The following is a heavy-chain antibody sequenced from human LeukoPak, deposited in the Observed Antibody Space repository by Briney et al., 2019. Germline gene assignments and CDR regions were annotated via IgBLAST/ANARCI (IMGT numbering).Heavy chain of an antibody. V-gene: IGHV1-58*01. J-gene: IGHJ6*04. CDR3: AEESIRYFDWLLYSPYYYGMDV. D-gene: IGHD3-9*01. CDR2: IVVGSGNT. Sequence: SVKVSCKASGFTFTSSAVQWVRQARGQRLEWIGWIVVGSGNTNYAQKFQERVTITRDMSTSTAYMELSSLRSEDTAVYFCAEESIRYFDWLLYSPYYYGMDVWGKGTTVTVSS. CDR1: GFTFTSSA.